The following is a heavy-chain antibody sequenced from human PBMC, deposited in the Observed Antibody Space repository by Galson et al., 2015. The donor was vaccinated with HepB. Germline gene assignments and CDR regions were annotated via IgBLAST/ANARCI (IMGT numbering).Heavy chain of an antibody. CDR1: GFTFSSYA. CDR3: ARDRGGFGELTEIYYGMDV. V-gene: IGHV3-30*04. Sequence: SLRLSCAASGFTFSSYAMHWVRQAPGKGLEWVAVISYDGSNKYYADSVKGRFTISRDNSKNTLYLQMNSQRAEDTAVYYCARDRGGFGELTEIYYGMDVWGQGTTVTVSS. D-gene: IGHD3-10*01. CDR2: ISYDGSNK. J-gene: IGHJ6*02.